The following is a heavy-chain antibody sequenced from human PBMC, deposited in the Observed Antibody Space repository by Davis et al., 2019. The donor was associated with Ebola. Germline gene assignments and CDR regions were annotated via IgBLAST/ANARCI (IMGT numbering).Heavy chain of an antibody. CDR3: ARGDVDSVSTLYYYYGMDV. CDR2: IYYSGST. Sequence: SETLSLTCTVSGGSVSSGSYYWSWIRQPPGKGLEWIGYIYYSGSTNYNPSLKSRVTISVDTSKNQFSLKLSSVTAADTAVYYCARGDVDSVSTLYYYYGMDVWGKGTTVTVSS. V-gene: IGHV4-61*01. D-gene: IGHD2-8*01. J-gene: IGHJ6*04. CDR1: GGSVSSGSYY.